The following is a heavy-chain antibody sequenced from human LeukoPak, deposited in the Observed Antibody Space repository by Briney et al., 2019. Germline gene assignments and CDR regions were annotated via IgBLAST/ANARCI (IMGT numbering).Heavy chain of an antibody. V-gene: IGHV3-23*01. CDR1: GFTVSSNY. J-gene: IGHJ3*01. CDR2: ISPSGDIT. D-gene: IGHD7-27*01. Sequence: GRSLRLSCAPSGFTVSSNYMNWVRQAPGKGLEWVSGISPSGDITYYADSVMGRFSISRDNPKSTVSLQMSSLRAEDTALYYCVRDLHWGGFDVWGQGTMVTVSS. CDR3: VRDLHWGGFDV.